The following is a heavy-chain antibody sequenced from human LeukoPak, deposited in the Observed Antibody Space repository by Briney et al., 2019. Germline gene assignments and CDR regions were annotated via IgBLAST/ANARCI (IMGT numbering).Heavy chain of an antibody. CDR3: ARGGTLRTFDY. CDR2: IYYSGST. J-gene: IGHJ4*02. D-gene: IGHD3-16*01. CDR1: GDSISSSTYY. V-gene: IGHV4-39*01. Sequence: SETLSLTCTVSGDSISSSTYYSGWIRQPPGKGLEWIGTIYYSGSTYYNPPLKSRVTISVDTSKNQFSLKLSSVTAADTAVYFCARGGTLRTFDYWGQGTLVTVSS.